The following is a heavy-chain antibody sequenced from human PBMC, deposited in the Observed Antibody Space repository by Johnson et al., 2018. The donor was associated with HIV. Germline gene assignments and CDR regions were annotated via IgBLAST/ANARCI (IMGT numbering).Heavy chain of an antibody. CDR3: ARRDNDAFDI. J-gene: IGHJ3*02. Sequence: QVQLVESGGGVVQPGRSLRLSCAASGFTFSSYGMHWVRQAPGKGLEWVAVISYDGSNKYYADSAKGRFTISRDNSKNTLYLQMGSLRAEDMAVYYCARRDNDAFDIWGQGTMVTVSS. CDR1: GFTFSSYG. CDR2: ISYDGSNK. V-gene: IGHV3-30*03.